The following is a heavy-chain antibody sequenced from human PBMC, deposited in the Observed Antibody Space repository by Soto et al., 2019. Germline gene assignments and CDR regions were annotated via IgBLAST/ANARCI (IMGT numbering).Heavy chain of an antibody. Sequence: GGSLRLSCAASGFTFSNAWMSWVRQAPGKGLEWVGRIRSKTDGGTTDYAAPVKGRFTISRDDSKNTLYLQMNSLKTEDTAVYYCTTDQETVNPFNGVYWGQGTLVTVSS. CDR1: GFTFSNAW. J-gene: IGHJ4*02. CDR2: IRSKTDGGTT. CDR3: TTDQETVNPFNGVY. D-gene: IGHD2-8*01. V-gene: IGHV3-15*01.